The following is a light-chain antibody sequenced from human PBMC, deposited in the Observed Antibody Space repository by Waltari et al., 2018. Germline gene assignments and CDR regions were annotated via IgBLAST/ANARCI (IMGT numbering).Light chain of an antibody. V-gene: IGLV1-40*01. J-gene: IGLJ3*02. CDR3: QSYDTSLSVGV. Sequence: QSVLTQPPSVSGAPGQRVTISCTGRSSNIGAGFDVHWFQQLPGRAPKLLIYDNRNRPSGVPDRFSGSKSGTSASLAIAGLRAEDESDYYCQSYDTSLSVGVFGGGTKLTVL. CDR2: DNR. CDR1: SSNIGAGFD.